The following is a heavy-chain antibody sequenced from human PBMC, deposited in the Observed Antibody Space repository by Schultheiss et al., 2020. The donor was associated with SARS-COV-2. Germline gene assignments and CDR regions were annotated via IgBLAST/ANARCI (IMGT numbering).Heavy chain of an antibody. J-gene: IGHJ4*02. Sequence: GGSLRLSCKGSEYSFTSYWIGWVRQMPGKGLEWMGIIYPGDSDTRYSPSFQGQVTISGDKSISTAYLQWSSLKASDTAIYYCTRGGEYSSSSKYWGRGTLVTVSS. D-gene: IGHD6-6*01. CDR2: IYPGDSDT. CDR1: EYSFTSYW. CDR3: TRGGEYSSSSKY. V-gene: IGHV5-51*01.